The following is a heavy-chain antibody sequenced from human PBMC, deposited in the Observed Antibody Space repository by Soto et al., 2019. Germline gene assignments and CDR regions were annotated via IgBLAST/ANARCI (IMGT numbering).Heavy chain of an antibody. V-gene: IGHV3-23*01. CDR3: AKQMARYLYYFDY. CDR2: ISGSGGST. Sequence: GGSLRLSCAVSGFTFSSYAMSWVRQAPGKGLEWVSAISGSGGSTYYADSVKGRFTISRDNSKNTLYLQMNSLRAEDTAVYYCAKQMARYLYYFDYWGQGTLVTVSS. CDR1: GFTFSSYA. D-gene: IGHD1-26*01. J-gene: IGHJ4*02.